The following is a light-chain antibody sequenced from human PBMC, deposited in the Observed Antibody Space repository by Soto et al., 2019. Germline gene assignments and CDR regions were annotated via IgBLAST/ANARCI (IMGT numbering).Light chain of an antibody. V-gene: IGKV1-39*01. J-gene: IGKJ1*01. Sequence: DIQMTQSPSSLSASVEDRVIITCRASQSISNHLNWYQQKPGKAPKLLIFAASSLQSGVPSRFSGSRSGTDFTLTIARLEPEDFAVYYCQHYGRSPTTFGQGTKVDIK. CDR1: QSISNH. CDR3: QHYGRSPTT. CDR2: AAS.